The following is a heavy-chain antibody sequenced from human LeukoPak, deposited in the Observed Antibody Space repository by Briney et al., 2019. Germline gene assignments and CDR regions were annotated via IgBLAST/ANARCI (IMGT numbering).Heavy chain of an antibody. CDR3: ARQAGGY. V-gene: IGHV4-34*01. CDR1: GVSISSYY. D-gene: IGHD3-16*01. Sequence: PSETLSLTCTVSGVSISSYYWSWIRQPPGKGLEWIGEINYSGSTNYNPSLKSRVTISVDTSKNQFSLKLTSVTDADTAVYYCARQAGGYWGQGALVTVSS. J-gene: IGHJ4*02. CDR2: INYSGST.